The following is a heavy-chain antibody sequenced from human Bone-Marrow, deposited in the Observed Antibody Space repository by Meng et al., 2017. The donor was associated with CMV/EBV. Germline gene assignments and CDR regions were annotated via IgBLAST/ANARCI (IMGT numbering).Heavy chain of an antibody. CDR2: ISSSGSTI. D-gene: IGHD5-12*01. CDR1: GFTFSSYE. V-gene: IGHV3-48*03. Sequence: GESLKISCAASGFTFSSYEMNWVRQAPGKGLEWVSYISSSGSTIYYADSVKGRFTISRDNSKNTLYLQMNSLRAEDTAVYYCARVSYSGYDYDAFDIWGQGTMVTVSS. J-gene: IGHJ3*02. CDR3: ARVSYSGYDYDAFDI.